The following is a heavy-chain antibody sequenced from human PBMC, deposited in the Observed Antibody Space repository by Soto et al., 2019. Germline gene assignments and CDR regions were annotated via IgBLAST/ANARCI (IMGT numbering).Heavy chain of an antibody. V-gene: IGHV4-59*08. CDR3: ARYLRSGLYYVDV. CDR1: GDSINSDY. CDR2: IYNSGST. Sequence: SETLSLTCTVSGDSINSDYWSWVRQPPGKGLEWIGYIYNSGSTNYNPSLKSRVTMSVDPSKNQFSLKLSSATAADTAVYYCARYLRSGLYYVDVWGKGSTVTVSS. D-gene: IGHD3-3*01. J-gene: IGHJ6*03.